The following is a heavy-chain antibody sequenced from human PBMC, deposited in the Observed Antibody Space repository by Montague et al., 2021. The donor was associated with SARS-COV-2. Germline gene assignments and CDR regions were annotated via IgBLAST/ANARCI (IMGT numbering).Heavy chain of an antibody. CDR1: GGSISNCY. J-gene: IGHJ4*02. Sequence: SETLSLTCTVSGGSISNCYWSWTRQPAGKGLEWIGRIYSGGSTNYNPSLKSRISMSVDTSKNRFSLKLSSVTAADTAIYYCARDYSHCSGGSCVFDYWGQGTLVTVSS. V-gene: IGHV4-4*07. CDR2: IYSGGST. D-gene: IGHD2-15*01. CDR3: ARDYSHCSGGSCVFDY.